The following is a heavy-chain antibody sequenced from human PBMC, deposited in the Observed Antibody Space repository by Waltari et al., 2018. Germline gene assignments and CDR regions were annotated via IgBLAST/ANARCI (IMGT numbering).Heavy chain of an antibody. CDR3: ARNNRGAGAFDF. Sequence: QVHLQESGPGLVKPSETLSLTCAASNYSIRRGFYWAWIRQPPGGGLTWIGSIFHNGLSYYNPSLRTRVIMSVETSKNQLSLRLNSVTATDAAVYSCARNNRGAGAFDFWGQGILVTVSS. CDR1: NYSIRRGFY. V-gene: IGHV4-38-2*01. J-gene: IGHJ4*02. CDR2: IFHNGLS. D-gene: IGHD3-10*01.